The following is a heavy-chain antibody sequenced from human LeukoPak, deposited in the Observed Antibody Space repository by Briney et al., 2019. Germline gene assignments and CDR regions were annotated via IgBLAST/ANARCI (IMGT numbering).Heavy chain of an antibody. CDR1: GYTFTSYD. CDR3: ARVLGGVGGTSPLND. J-gene: IGHJ4*02. Sequence: GASVKVSCKASGYTFTSYDINWVRQATGQGLEWMGWMNPNSGNTGYAQKFQGRVTITRNTSISTAYMELRSLTSEDTAMYYCARVLGGVGGTSPLNDWGQGTLVTVSS. V-gene: IGHV1-8*03. CDR2: MNPNSGNT. D-gene: IGHD1-26*01.